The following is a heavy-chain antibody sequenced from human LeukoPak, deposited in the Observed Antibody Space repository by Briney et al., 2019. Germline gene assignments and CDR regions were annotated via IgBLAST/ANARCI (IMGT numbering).Heavy chain of an antibody. Sequence: SETLSLTCTVSAGSISSGGYYWSWIRQHPRKGLEWIGYIYYTGSTYYNPSLKSRVTISVDTSKNQFSLKLSSVTAADTAVYYCARYYDSSGYYYGWFDPWGQGTLVTVSS. CDR1: AGSISSGGYY. CDR3: ARYYDSSGYYYGWFDP. D-gene: IGHD3-22*01. V-gene: IGHV4-31*03. J-gene: IGHJ5*02. CDR2: IYYTGST.